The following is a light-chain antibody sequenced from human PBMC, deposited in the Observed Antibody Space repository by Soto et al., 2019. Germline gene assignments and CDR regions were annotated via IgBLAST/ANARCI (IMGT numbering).Light chain of an antibody. CDR1: QSVSSN. CDR2: GAS. CDR3: QQYQNWPLT. V-gene: IGKV3-15*01. J-gene: IGKJ4*01. Sequence: EIVMTQSPATLSVSPGDGATLSCRASQSVSSNFAWYQQKPGQAPRLLIYGASTRATGIPARFSGSGSGTEFTLSISSLQSEDVAVYYCQQYQNWPLTFGGGTKVEIK.